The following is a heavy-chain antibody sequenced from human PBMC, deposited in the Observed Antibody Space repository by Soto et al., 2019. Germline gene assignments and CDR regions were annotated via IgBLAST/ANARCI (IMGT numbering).Heavy chain of an antibody. Sequence: SESLSLSCAVCGCCISSYDWSWIRQPPGKGLEWIGYIYYSGSTNYNPSLKSRVTISVDTSKNQFSLKLSSVTAADTAVYYCARDLPLVMSSSGGAFDIWGQGTMVTVSS. D-gene: IGHD6-13*01. CDR2: IYYSGST. V-gene: IGHV4-59*01. CDR3: ARDLPLVMSSSGGAFDI. CDR1: GCCISSYD. J-gene: IGHJ3*02.